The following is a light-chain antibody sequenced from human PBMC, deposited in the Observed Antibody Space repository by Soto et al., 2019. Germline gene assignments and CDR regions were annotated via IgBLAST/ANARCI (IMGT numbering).Light chain of an antibody. J-gene: IGKJ1*01. CDR2: AAS. Sequence: EIVLTQSAGTLSLSPGERATLSCRASQTVSGSYLAWFQQKPGQAPRLLIYAASTRAAGVPDRFSGSGSGTDFSLTIHRLEPEDFAVYYCQHYGPAPWPFGQGTKVEIK. CDR3: QHYGPAPWP. V-gene: IGKV3-20*01. CDR1: QTVSGSY.